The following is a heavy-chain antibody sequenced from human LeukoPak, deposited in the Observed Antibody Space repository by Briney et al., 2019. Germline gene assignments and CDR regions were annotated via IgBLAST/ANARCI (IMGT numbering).Heavy chain of an antibody. V-gene: IGHV3-21*01. CDR3: ARVGSSSSDAFDI. D-gene: IGHD6-6*01. CDR2: VSSTSSFI. J-gene: IGHJ3*02. CDR1: GFTFSSYS. Sequence: GGSLRLSCAASGFTFSSYSINWVRQAPGKGLEWVSCVSSTSSFIYYADSVKGRFTISRDNAKNSLYLQMNSLRAEDTAVYFCARVGSSSSDAFDIWGQGTMVTVSS.